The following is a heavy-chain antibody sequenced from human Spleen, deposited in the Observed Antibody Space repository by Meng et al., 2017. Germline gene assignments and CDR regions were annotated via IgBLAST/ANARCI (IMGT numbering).Heavy chain of an antibody. CDR3: ARDEDISAAGKLFGDY. D-gene: IGHD6-25*01. J-gene: IGHJ4*02. CDR1: GYGFTCYG. CDR2: ISAYDGNT. V-gene: IGHV1-18*01. Sequence: HVQGGQSGAGGKEAGAAVKVSCKASGYGFTCYGSTWGREAPEQGLEWMGWISAYDGNTKYAQKYQDRVILTTDTSTSTAYMELSGLRSDDTAMYYCARDEDISAAGKLFGDYWGQGTLVTVSS.